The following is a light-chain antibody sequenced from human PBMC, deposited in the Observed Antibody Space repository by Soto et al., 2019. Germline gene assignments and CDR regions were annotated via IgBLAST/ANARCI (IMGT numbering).Light chain of an antibody. V-gene: IGKV1-5*03. CDR1: QSISSW. CDR2: KAS. CDR3: LQYNTYPYT. Sequence: DIQMTQSPSTLSASVGDRVTITCRASQSISSWLGWYQQRPGKAPNLLIYKASTLESGVPSRFSGSASGTEFTLTISSLQPDDFATYYCLQYNTYPYTFGQGTTLEIK. J-gene: IGKJ2*01.